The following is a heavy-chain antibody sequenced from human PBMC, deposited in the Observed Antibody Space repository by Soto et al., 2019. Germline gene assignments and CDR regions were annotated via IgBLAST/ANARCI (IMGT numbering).Heavy chain of an antibody. CDR2: ISAYNGNT. J-gene: IGHJ4*02. D-gene: IGHD2-15*01. CDR3: ARGGPGEYCSGGSCYSVDY. Sequence: GASVKVSCKASGYTFSSYGITWVRRAPGQGLEWMGWISAYNGNTNYGQKLQGRVTMTTDTSTTTAYMELRSLRSDDTAVYYCARGGPGEYCSGGSCYSVDYWGQGTLVTVSS. V-gene: IGHV1-18*01. CDR1: GYTFSSYG.